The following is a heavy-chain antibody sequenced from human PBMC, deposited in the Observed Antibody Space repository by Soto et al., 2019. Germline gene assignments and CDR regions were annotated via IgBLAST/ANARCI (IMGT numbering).Heavy chain of an antibody. CDR3: ARVCGGDCHYGMDV. CDR1: GVSISSYY. Sequence: SETLSLTCTVSGVSISSYYWSWIRQPPGKGLEWIGYIYYSGSTNYNPSLKSRVTISVDTSKNQFSLKLSSVTAADTAVYYCARVCGGDCHYGMDVWGQGTTVTVSS. CDR2: IYYSGST. J-gene: IGHJ6*02. V-gene: IGHV4-59*12. D-gene: IGHD2-21*02.